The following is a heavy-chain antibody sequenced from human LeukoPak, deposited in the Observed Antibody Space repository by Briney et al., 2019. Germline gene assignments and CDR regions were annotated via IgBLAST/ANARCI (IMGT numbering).Heavy chain of an antibody. CDR3: ARHMNDYVWGSYRSPSHFDY. J-gene: IGHJ4*02. Sequence: WETLSLTCTVSGGSISSSSYYWGWIRQPPGKGLEWIGSIYYSGSTYYNPSLKSRVTISVDTSKNQFSLKLSSVTAADTAVYCCARHMNDYVWGSYRSPSHFDYWGQGTLVTVSS. CDR2: IYYSGST. CDR1: GGSISSSSYY. V-gene: IGHV4-39*01. D-gene: IGHD3-16*02.